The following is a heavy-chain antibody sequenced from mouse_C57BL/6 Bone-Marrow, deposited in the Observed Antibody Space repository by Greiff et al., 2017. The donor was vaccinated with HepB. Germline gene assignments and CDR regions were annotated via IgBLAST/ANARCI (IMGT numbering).Heavy chain of an antibody. CDR1: GFSLTSYG. CDR3: ARNTPYYYGSPWYFDV. V-gene: IGHV2-2*01. D-gene: IGHD1-1*01. CDR2: IWSGGST. Sequence: QVQLKESGPGLVQPSQSLSITCTVSGFSLTSYGVHWVRQSPGKGLEWLGVIWSGGSTDYNAAFISRLSISKDNSKSHVFFKMNSLQADDTAIYYCARNTPYYYGSPWYFDVWGTGTTVTVSS. J-gene: IGHJ1*03.